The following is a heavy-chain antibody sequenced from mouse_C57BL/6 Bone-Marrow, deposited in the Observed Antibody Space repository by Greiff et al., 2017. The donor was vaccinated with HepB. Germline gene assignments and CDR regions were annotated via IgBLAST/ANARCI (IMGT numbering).Heavy chain of an antibody. V-gene: IGHV5-12*01. Sequence: EVKVEESGGGLVQPGGSLKLSCAASGFTFSDYYMYWVRQTPEKRLEWVAYISNGGGSTYYPDTVKGRFTISRDNAKNNLYLQMSRLKSADTAMYYCARRTSYWYFDVWGTGTTVTVSS. CDR3: ARRTSYWYFDV. CDR1: GFTFSDYY. CDR2: ISNGGGST. J-gene: IGHJ1*03.